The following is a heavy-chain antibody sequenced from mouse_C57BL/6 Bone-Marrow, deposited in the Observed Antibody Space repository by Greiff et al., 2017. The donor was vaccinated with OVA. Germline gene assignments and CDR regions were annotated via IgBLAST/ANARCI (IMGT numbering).Heavy chain of an antibody. Sequence: QVQLQQPGAELARPGASVKLSCKASGYTFTSYGISWVKQRTGQGLEWIGEIYPRSGNTYYNEKFKGKATLTADKSSSTAYMELRSLTSEDSAVYFCARDDYWYFDVWGTGTTVTVSS. CDR3: ARDDYWYFDV. D-gene: IGHD2-3*01. CDR1: GYTFTSYG. V-gene: IGHV1-81*01. CDR2: IYPRSGNT. J-gene: IGHJ1*03.